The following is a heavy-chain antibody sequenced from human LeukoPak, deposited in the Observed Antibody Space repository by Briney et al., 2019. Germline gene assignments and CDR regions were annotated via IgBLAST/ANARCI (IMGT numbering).Heavy chain of an antibody. CDR3: VKVASVTTFGGTFDY. J-gene: IGHJ4*02. V-gene: IGHV3-64D*09. D-gene: IGHD3-16*01. Sequence: GGSLRLSCSASGFTFSTYAMHWVRQAPGKGLEYVSAISSDGGRTYYADSVKGRFTISRDNSKNTLYLQMSSLRAEDTAVYYCVKVASVTTFGGTFDYWGQGTLITVSS. CDR2: ISSDGGRT. CDR1: GFTFSTYA.